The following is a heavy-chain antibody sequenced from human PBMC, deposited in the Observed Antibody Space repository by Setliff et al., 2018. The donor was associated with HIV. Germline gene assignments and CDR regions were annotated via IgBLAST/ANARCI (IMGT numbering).Heavy chain of an antibody. CDR3: ARRGNYYASAFDY. D-gene: IGHD3-10*01. Sequence: ASVKVSCKASGYTFTTYGISWVRQAPGHGLEWMGWINAGNGNTKYSQKFQGRVTITRDTSTSTAYMDLRSLRSDDTAVYYCARRGNYYASAFDYWGQGTLVTVSS. V-gene: IGHV1-18*01. J-gene: IGHJ4*02. CDR1: GYTFTTYG. CDR2: INAGNGNT.